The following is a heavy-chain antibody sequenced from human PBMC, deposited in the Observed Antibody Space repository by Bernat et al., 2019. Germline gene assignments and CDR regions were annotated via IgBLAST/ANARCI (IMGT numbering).Heavy chain of an antibody. J-gene: IGHJ4*02. CDR2: IDPNT. CDR3: ARHGDNDYFDY. Sequence: EVQLVQSGAEVKKPGESLRISCKGSGYSFTFYWISWVRQMPGKGLEWMGRIDPNTNYSPSFQGHVTISADKSISTAYLQWSNLNASDTAMYYCARHGDNDYFDYWGQGILVTVSS. CDR1: GYSFTFYW. V-gene: IGHV5-10-1*03. D-gene: IGHD4-17*01.